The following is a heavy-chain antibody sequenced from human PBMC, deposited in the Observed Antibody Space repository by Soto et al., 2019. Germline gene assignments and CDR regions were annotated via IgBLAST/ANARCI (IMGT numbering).Heavy chain of an antibody. J-gene: IGHJ5*01. Sequence: PSQTLSLTCAVSGDSVSSTSATWDWIRQSTSRGLEWLGRTYYRSKWKTDYAVSVQGRITINPDTSKNQLSLQLNSVTPDDTAVDYCVRLRGNSWLDSWGQGILVTFSS. CDR3: VRLRGNSWLDS. CDR2: TYYRSKWKT. CDR1: GDSVSSTSAT. V-gene: IGHV6-1*01.